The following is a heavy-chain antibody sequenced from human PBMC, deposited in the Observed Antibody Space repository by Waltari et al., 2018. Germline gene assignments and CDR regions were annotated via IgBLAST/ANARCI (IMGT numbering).Heavy chain of an antibody. J-gene: IGHJ6*02. CDR3: ARAPGGDYYYYGMDV. D-gene: IGHD3-16*01. CDR1: GWSLVGYY. CDR2: INHSGST. V-gene: IGHV4-34*01. Sequence: QVQLQQWGAGLLKPSEALSLTCAVYGWSLVGYYWSWIRPPPGKGLEWIGEINHSGSTNYNPSLKSRVTISVDTSKNQFSLKLSSVTAADTAVYYCARAPGGDYYYYGMDVWGQGTTVTVSS.